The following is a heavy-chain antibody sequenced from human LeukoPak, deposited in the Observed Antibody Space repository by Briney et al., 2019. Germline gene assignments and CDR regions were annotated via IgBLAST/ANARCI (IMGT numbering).Heavy chain of an antibody. CDR1: GFTFSSYW. V-gene: IGHV3-7*01. CDR2: IKQDGSEK. J-gene: IGHJ4*02. Sequence: GGXLXLSXXASGFTFSSYWMSWVRQAPGKGLEWVANIKQDGSEKYYVDSVKGRFTISRDSAKNSLYLQMNSLRAEDTAAYYCAREMQWLANFDYWGQGTLVTVSS. CDR3: AREMQWLANFDY. D-gene: IGHD6-19*01.